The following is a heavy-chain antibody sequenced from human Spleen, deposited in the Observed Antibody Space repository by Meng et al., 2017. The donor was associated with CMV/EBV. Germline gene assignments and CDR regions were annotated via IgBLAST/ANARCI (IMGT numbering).Heavy chain of an antibody. CDR1: GYTFTDYY. Sequence: ASVKVSCKTSGYTFTDYYMHWLRQAPRQGLEWMGWINPKSGGTNYAQKFQGRVTMTRDTSISTAYMELSRLRSDDTAVYYCASARLYCSGGSCYSDYYYGMDVWGQGTTVTVSS. V-gene: IGHV1-2*02. J-gene: IGHJ6*02. CDR3: ASARLYCSGGSCYSDYYYGMDV. CDR2: INPKSGGT. D-gene: IGHD2-15*01.